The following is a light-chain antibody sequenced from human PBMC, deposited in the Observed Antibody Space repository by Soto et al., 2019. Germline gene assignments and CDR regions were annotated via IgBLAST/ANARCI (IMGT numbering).Light chain of an antibody. Sequence: QPVLTQPPSVSGAPGQRVTISCTGSSSNIGSGYDVHWYQQLPGTAPKLLIYGNTNRPSGVPDRFSGSKSGTSASLAITGLQAEDEADYYCQSYDSSLSDGVFGGGTKVTVL. CDR3: QSYDSSLSDGV. J-gene: IGLJ3*02. V-gene: IGLV1-40*01. CDR2: GNT. CDR1: SSNIGSGYD.